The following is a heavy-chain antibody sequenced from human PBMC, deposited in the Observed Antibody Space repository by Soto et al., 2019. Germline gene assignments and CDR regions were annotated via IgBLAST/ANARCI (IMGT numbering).Heavy chain of an antibody. CDR2: IYYSGST. D-gene: IGHD6-13*01. J-gene: IGHJ4*02. Sequence: LSLTCTVSGGSISSGGYYWSWIRQHPGKGLEWIGYIYYSGSTYYNPSLKSRVTISVDTSKNQFSLKLSSVTAADTAVYYCARAKYSSSWYPNYWGQGTMGIVSA. V-gene: IGHV4-31*03. CDR3: ARAKYSSSWYPNY. CDR1: GGSISSGGYY.